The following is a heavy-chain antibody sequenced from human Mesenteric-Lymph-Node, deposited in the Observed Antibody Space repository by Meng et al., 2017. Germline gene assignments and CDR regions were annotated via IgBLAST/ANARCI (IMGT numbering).Heavy chain of an antibody. J-gene: IGHJ4*02. CDR2: INSDGSST. Sequence: GESLKISCAASGFTFSSYWMHWVRQAPGKGLVWVSRINSDGSSTSYADSVKGRFTISRDNAKNSLYLQMNSLRAEDTAVYYCARGTSSWVVRGAYFDYWGQGTLVTVSS. CDR3: ARGTSSWVVRGAYFDY. D-gene: IGHD3-10*01. V-gene: IGHV3-74*01. CDR1: GFTFSSYW.